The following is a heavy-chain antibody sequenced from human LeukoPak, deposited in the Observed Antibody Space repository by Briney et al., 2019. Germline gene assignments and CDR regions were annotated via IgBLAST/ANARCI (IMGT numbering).Heavy chain of an antibody. CDR2: ISGTGSTT. Sequence: GGSLRLSCAASGFTFSTYAMSWVRQAPGKGLEWVSSISGTGSTTYYADSVRGRFSISRDNSKKTLYLHMNSLRAEDTALYYCAKYSGRGYYYVGLIDYWGQGTLVTVSS. CDR1: GFTFSTYA. V-gene: IGHV3-23*01. D-gene: IGHD3-10*02. J-gene: IGHJ4*02. CDR3: AKYSGRGYYYVGLIDY.